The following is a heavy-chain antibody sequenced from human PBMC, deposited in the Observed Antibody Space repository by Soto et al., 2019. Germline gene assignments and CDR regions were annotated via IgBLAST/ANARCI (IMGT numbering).Heavy chain of an antibody. CDR1: GFTFSTNA. CDR3: AKQFSGWSYYFDY. Sequence: QVQLVESGGGVVQPGRSLRLSCAASGFTFSTNAMHWVRQAPGKGLEWVAVISYDGSTRYYADSMKGRFTISRDNSKNTLYLQMNNLRAEDTAVCYCAKQFSGWSYYFDYWGQGTLVTVSS. J-gene: IGHJ4*02. CDR2: ISYDGSTR. D-gene: IGHD6-19*01. V-gene: IGHV3-30-3*02.